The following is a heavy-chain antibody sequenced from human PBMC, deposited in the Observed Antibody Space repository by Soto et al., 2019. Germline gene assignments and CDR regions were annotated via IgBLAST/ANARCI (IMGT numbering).Heavy chain of an antibody. V-gene: IGHV3-23*01. CDR3: AKDYLRWAQS. J-gene: IGHJ5*02. CDR2: ISGSGST. CDR1: GFTFSDYG. D-gene: IGHD1-26*01. Sequence: PGGSLRLSCAAFGFTFSDYGMSWVRQAPGKGLEWVSAISGSGSTFYADSVKGRFTISRGNSKNTLYLQMNSLRAEDTAVYYCAKDYLRWAQSWGQGTLVTVSS.